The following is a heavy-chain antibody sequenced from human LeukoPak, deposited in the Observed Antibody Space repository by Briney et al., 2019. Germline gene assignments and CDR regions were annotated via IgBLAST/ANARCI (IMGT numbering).Heavy chain of an antibody. CDR3: ASTGIVGARGGPYHFDY. J-gene: IGHJ4*02. D-gene: IGHD1-26*01. Sequence: SVKVSCKASGGTFSSYAISWVRQAPGQGLEWMGGIIPIFGTANYAQKFQGRVTITTDESTSTAYMELSSLRSEDTAVYYCASTGIVGARGGPYHFDYWGQGTLVTVSS. CDR1: GGTFSSYA. CDR2: IIPIFGTA. V-gene: IGHV1-69*05.